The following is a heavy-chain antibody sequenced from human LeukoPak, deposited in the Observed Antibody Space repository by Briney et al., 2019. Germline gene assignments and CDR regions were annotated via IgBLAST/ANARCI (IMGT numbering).Heavy chain of an antibody. CDR3: AKDIHGDSGGVDY. D-gene: IGHD4-17*01. CDR1: GFTFSTYA. Sequence: PGGSLRLSCAASGFTFSTYAMSWVRQAPGKGLEWVSTISRSGTSTDYADSVKGRFTISRDNSENTLYLQMNSLRAEDTALYYCAKDIHGDSGGVDYWGQGTLVTVSS. CDR2: ISRSGTST. J-gene: IGHJ4*02. V-gene: IGHV3-23*01.